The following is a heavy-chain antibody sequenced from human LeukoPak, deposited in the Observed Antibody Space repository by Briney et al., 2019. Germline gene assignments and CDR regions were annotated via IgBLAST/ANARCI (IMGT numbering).Heavy chain of an antibody. V-gene: IGHV3-66*01. CDR2: IYTGGST. D-gene: IGHD6-13*01. CDR1: GFTVTSNY. CDR3: AKSPGYSSSFDY. Sequence: GGSLRLSCAGSGFTVTSNYMSWVRQAPGKGLEWVSVIYTGGSTYYADSVKGRFTISRDNSKNTVYLQMNSLRAEDTAVYYCAKSPGYSSSFDYWGQGTPVSVSS. J-gene: IGHJ4*02.